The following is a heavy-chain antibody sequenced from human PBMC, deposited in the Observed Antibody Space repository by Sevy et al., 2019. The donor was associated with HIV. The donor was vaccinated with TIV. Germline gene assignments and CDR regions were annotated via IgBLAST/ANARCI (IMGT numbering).Heavy chain of an antibody. CDR3: ARALADWGSFHYSS. D-gene: IGHD3-16*02. Sequence: GGSLRLSCAASGFTFATYWLTWVRQAPGKGLEGVAYIRQEGTDTYYVDSVRGRFAISRDNAKNSPYLHMSGLRAEDTAVYSCARALADWGSFHYSSWGRGTLVTVSS. J-gene: IGHJ4*02. V-gene: IGHV3-7*01. CDR1: GFTFATYW. CDR2: IRQEGTDT.